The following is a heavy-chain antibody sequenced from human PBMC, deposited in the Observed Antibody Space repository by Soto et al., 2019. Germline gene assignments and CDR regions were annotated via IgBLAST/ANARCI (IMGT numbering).Heavy chain of an antibody. CDR2: INAGNGNT. CDR3: ASPGGLWFVEVRYYYYGMDV. Sequence: QVQLVQSGAEVKKPGASVKVSCKASGYTFTSYAMHWVRQAPGQRLEWMGWINAGNGNTKYSQKFQGRVTSTRDTSARTAYMELSSLGAEDTAVYYCASPGGLWFVEVRYYYYGMDVWGQGTTVTVSS. J-gene: IGHJ6*02. V-gene: IGHV1-3*01. CDR1: GYTFTSYA. D-gene: IGHD3-10*01.